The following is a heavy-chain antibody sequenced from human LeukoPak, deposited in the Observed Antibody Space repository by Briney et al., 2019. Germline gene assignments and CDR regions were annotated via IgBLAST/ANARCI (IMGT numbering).Heavy chain of an antibody. J-gene: IGHJ4*02. CDR3: ARSTMVRGVL. CDR1: GYTFTSYG. V-gene: IGHV1-18*01. CDR2: ISAYNGNT. Sequence: ASVKVSCKASGYTFTSYGISWVRQAPGQGLEWMGWISAYNGNTNYAQKFQGRVTMTRNTSISTAYMELSSLRSEDTAVYYCARSTMVRGVLWGQGTLVTVSS. D-gene: IGHD3-10*01.